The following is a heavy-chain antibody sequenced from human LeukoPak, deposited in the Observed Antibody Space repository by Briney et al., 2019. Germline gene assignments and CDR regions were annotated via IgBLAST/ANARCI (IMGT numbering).Heavy chain of an antibody. CDR1: GGTFSSYA. V-gene: IGHV1-69*13. D-gene: IGHD4/OR15-4a*01. Sequence: GASVKVSCKASGGTFSSYAISWVRQAPGQGLEWMGGIIPIFGTANYAQKFQGRVTITADESTSTAYMELSSLRSEDTAVCYCARVSYGAFSYYFDYWGQGTLVTVSS. J-gene: IGHJ4*02. CDR3: ARVSYGAFSYYFDY. CDR2: IIPIFGTA.